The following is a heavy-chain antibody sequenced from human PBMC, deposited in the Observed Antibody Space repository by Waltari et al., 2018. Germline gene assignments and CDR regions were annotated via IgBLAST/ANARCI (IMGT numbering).Heavy chain of an antibody. Sequence: QVQLQESGPGLVKPSETLSLTCTVSGYSISSGYFWGWIRQPPGTGLEWIGSIYHSGSTYYNPSLKSRVTISVDTSKNQFSLKLSSVTAADTAVYYCALAYYNFWSGRRYNWFDPWGQGTLVTVSS. CDR3: ALAYYNFWSGRRYNWFDP. D-gene: IGHD3-3*01. CDR2: IYHSGST. CDR1: GYSISSGYF. V-gene: IGHV4-38-2*02. J-gene: IGHJ5*02.